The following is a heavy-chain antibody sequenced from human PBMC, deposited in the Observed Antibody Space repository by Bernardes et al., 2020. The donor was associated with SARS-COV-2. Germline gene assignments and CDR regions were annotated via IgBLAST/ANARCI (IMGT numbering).Heavy chain of an antibody. CDR1: GFTVSSNY. CDR3: AGMIAAAGTNYYYYYGMDV. CDR2: IYSGGST. D-gene: IGHD6-13*01. V-gene: IGHV3-53*01. J-gene: IGHJ6*02. Sequence: SQRLSFAASGFTVSSNYMSWVRQAPGKGLEWVSVIYSGGSTYYADSVKGRFTISRDNSKNTLYLQMNSLRAEDTAVYYCAGMIAAAGTNYYYYYGMDVWGQGTLVTVSS.